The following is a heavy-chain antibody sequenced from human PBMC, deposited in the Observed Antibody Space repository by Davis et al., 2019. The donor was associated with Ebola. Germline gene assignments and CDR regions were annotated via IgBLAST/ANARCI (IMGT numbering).Heavy chain of an antibody. V-gene: IGHV1-2*06. CDR2: INPNSGGT. CDR3: ARGGLLWFGDYYYYGMDV. D-gene: IGHD3-10*01. J-gene: IGHJ6*04. Sequence: AASVKVSCKASGYTFTYRYLHWVRQAPGQGLEWMGRINPNSGGTNYAQKFQGRVTMTRDTSISTAYMELSRLRSDDTAVYYCARGGLLWFGDYYYYGMDVWGKGTTVTVSS. CDR1: GYTFTYRY.